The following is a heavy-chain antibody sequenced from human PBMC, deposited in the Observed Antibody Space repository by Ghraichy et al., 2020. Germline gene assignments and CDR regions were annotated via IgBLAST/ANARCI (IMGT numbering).Heavy chain of an antibody. CDR1: GFTLKTYT. D-gene: IGHD1-1*01. CDR3: ARDPDYSVNWYFDP. CDR2: ISSNSDDI. J-gene: IGHJ5*02. V-gene: IGHV3-21*06. Sequence: GGSLRLSCVASGFTLKTYTMTWVRQPPGKGLEWVSSISSNSDDIHYADSVKGRLTISRDNARNSLFLQLNSLRVEDTAVYYCARDPDYSVNWYFDPWGQGTLVTVSS.